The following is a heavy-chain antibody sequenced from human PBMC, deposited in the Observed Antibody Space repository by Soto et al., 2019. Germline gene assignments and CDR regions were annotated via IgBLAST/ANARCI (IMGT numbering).Heavy chain of an antibody. J-gene: IGHJ3*02. CDR2: IYWDDDK. V-gene: IGHV2-5*02. D-gene: IGHD3-10*01. CDR3: AHRPQLWFGELFPDFDI. CDR1: GFSLSTSGVG. Sequence: SGPTLVNPTQTLTLTCTFSGFSLSTSGVGVGWIRQPPGKALEWLALIYWDDDKRYSPSLKSRLTITKDTSKNQVVLTMTNMDPVDTATYYCAHRPQLWFGELFPDFDIWGQGTMVTVSS.